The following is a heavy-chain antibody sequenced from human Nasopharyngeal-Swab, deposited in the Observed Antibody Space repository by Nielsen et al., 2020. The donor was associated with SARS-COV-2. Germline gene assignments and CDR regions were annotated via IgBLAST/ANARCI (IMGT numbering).Heavy chain of an antibody. Sequence: VRQAPGKGLEWVSSITSTGAYIYYGGPVKGRFTISRDNARKSLYLQMNSLRAEDTAVYYCARESGGWQPYFDSWGQGTLVTVSS. D-gene: IGHD6-19*01. V-gene: IGHV3-21*01. CDR2: ITSTGAYI. CDR3: ARESGGWQPYFDS. J-gene: IGHJ4*02.